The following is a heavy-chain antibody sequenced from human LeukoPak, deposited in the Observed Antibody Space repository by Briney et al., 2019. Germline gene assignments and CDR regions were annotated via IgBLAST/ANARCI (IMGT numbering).Heavy chain of an antibody. Sequence: GGSLRLSCAASGFTFSSYSMNWVRQAPGKGLEWVSYISSSSSTIYYADSVKGRFTISRDNAKNSLYLQMNSLRAEDTAVYYCARDIYCGGDCYSYYYYGMDVWGQGTTVTVSS. J-gene: IGHJ6*02. CDR3: ARDIYCGGDCYSYYYYGMDV. CDR1: GFTFSSYS. D-gene: IGHD2-21*02. CDR2: ISSSSSTI. V-gene: IGHV3-48*04.